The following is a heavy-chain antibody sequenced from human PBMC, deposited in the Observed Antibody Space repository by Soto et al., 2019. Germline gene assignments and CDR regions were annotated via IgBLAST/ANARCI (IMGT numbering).Heavy chain of an antibody. CDR1: GFAFSAYT. Sequence: PGGSLRLSCAASGFAFSAYTMHWVRQAPGKGLEWVALISSDGTNKHYADTMKGRFTISRDNSRNTLYQQMNSLKREDKAVFYCARGSTWQGRDWFDPWGQGTLVTVSS. J-gene: IGHJ5*02. CDR2: ISSDGTNK. D-gene: IGHD6-13*01. V-gene: IGHV3-30-3*01. CDR3: ARGSTWQGRDWFDP.